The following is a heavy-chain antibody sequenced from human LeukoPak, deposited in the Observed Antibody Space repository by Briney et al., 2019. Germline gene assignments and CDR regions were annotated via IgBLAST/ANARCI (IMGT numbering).Heavy chain of an antibody. CDR3: VRADYDFWSGYYGGFDY. CDR2: IYHSGST. CDR1: GGSISSGGYS. D-gene: IGHD3-3*01. J-gene: IGHJ4*02. V-gene: IGHV4-30-2*01. Sequence: PSQTLSLTCAVSGGSISSGGYSWSWIRQPPGKGLEWIGYIYHSGSTYYNPSLKSRVTISVDRSKNQFSLKLSSVTAADTAVYYCVRADYDFWSGYYGGFDYWGQGTLVTVSS.